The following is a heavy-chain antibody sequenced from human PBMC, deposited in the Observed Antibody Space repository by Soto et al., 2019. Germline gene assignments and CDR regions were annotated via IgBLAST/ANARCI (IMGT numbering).Heavy chain of an antibody. D-gene: IGHD3-10*01. Sequence: EVQLVESGGGLVQPGGSLRLSCAASGFTFSNSWMSWVRQAPGKGLEWVANIKQDDSETYYVDSVKGRFTISRDNAKNSLYMQMNRLRDEETAVYYCARLGIWFGELGLFDYWGHGTLVTVSS. J-gene: IGHJ4*01. CDR2: IKQDDSET. V-gene: IGHV3-7*01. CDR3: ARLGIWFGELGLFDY. CDR1: GFTFSNSW.